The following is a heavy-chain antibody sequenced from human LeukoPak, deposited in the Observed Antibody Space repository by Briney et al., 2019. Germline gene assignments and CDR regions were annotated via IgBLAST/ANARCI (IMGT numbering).Heavy chain of an antibody. D-gene: IGHD2-15*01. J-gene: IGHJ4*02. CDR3: AKVANLYCSAGTCYWDY. CDR2: ISGSGGST. Sequence: GGSLRLSCAASEFTFSSCAMSWVRQAPGEGLVWVSAISGSGGSTYYADSVKGRFTISRDNSKNTLYLQMNTLRAEDTAVYYCAKVANLYCSAGTCYWDYWGQGTLVTVSS. V-gene: IGHV3-23*01. CDR1: EFTFSSCA.